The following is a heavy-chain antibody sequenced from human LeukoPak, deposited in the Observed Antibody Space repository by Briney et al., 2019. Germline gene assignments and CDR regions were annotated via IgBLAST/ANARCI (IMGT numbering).Heavy chain of an antibody. D-gene: IGHD6-13*01. CDR3: ARGYYSSSRIDY. J-gene: IGHJ4*02. V-gene: IGHV3-74*01. Sequence: GGSLRLSCAASGFPFSNYWMHWVRQAPGKGLVWVSRVNSDGSTTNYADSVKGRFTISRDNAENTLYTRMNSLRPEDTAVYYCARGYYSSSRIDYWGQGTLVTVSS. CDR1: GFPFSNYW. CDR2: VNSDGSTT.